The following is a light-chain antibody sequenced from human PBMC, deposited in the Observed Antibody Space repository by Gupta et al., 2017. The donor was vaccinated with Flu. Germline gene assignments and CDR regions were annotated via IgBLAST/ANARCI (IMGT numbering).Light chain of an antibody. CDR2: DVS. V-gene: IGLV2-11*01. Sequence: QSALTQPRSVSGSPGQSVTISCTGTNSDVGGHNYVSWYQQHPGKAPKLMIYDVSKRPSGVPDRFSGSKPGNTASLTISGLQAEDEADYYCCSYAGTYTYVFGSGTKVTVL. J-gene: IGLJ1*01. CDR1: NSDVGGHNY. CDR3: CSYAGTYTYV.